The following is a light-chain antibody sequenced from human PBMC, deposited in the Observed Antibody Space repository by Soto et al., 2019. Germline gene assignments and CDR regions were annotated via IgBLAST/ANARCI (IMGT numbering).Light chain of an antibody. CDR3: QQYNSYRA. V-gene: IGKV3-20*01. CDR1: QSLTNSF. Sequence: EFVLTQSPGTLSLSPGERATLSCRASQSLTNSFIAWYQQRPRQAPRLLIYDTSSRASGIPDRFSGSGSGTDFTLTISSLQPDDFATYYCQQYNSYRAFGQGTKVDTK. CDR2: DTS. J-gene: IGKJ1*01.